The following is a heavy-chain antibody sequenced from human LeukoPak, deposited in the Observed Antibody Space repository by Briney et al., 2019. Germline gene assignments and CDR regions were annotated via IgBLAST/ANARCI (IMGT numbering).Heavy chain of an antibody. CDR3: AKGTASSYRDFDS. D-gene: IGHD6-6*01. V-gene: IGHV3-30*18. Sequence: PGRSLRLSCVASGFIFSNYGMHWVRQAPGKGLEWVAVMSKDGNNEYYADSVKGRFTISRDNSKNTLYLQMNSLRAEDTAVYYWAKGTASSYRDFDSWGQGTLVTVSS. CDR2: MSKDGNNE. J-gene: IGHJ4*02. CDR1: GFIFSNYG.